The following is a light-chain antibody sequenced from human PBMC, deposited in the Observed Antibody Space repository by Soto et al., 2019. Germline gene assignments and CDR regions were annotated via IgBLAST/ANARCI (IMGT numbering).Light chain of an antibody. J-gene: IGKJ5*01. CDR2: DAS. CDR1: KSVDFH. V-gene: IGKV3-11*01. CDR3: QQRSTWPT. Sequence: EIVFTQSPCTLSLSPFERSTLSCRASKSVDFHLAWYQQKPGQAPRLLIYDASVRATGTPARFSGSGSGTAFTLTISSLEPEDFALYYCQQRSTWPTFGQGTRLEIK.